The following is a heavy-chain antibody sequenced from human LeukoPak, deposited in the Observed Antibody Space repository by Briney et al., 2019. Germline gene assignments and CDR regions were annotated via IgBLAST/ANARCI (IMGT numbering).Heavy chain of an antibody. J-gene: IGHJ5*02. D-gene: IGHD6-13*01. Sequence: GGSLRLSCAASGFTFDDYAMHWVRHAPGKGLEWVSGISWNSGSIGYADSVKGRFTTSRDNAKTSLYLQMNSLRAEDTALYYCAKARNQQLVRVDWFDPWGQGTLVTVSS. CDR1: GFTFDDYA. CDR3: AKARNQQLVRVDWFDP. V-gene: IGHV3-9*01. CDR2: ISWNSGSI.